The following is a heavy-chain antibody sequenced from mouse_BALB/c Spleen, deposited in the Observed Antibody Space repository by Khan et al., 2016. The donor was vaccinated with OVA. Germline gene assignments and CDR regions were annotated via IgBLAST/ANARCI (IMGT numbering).Heavy chain of an antibody. V-gene: IGHV5-6*01. D-gene: IGHD1-1*01. CDR2: INTGGAYT. CDR3: RGHSYYDSREGIDY. J-gene: IGHJ3*01. Sequence: EVELVESGGDFVRPGGSLKLSCAASGFTFSTYGMSWVRQPPDKRLEWVVTINTGGAYTYYPDTVKGRFTISRDNAKNTLYLQLSSLKSEDTAIYYGRGHSYYDSREGIDYWGRGTMVTVSS. CDR1: GFTFSTYG.